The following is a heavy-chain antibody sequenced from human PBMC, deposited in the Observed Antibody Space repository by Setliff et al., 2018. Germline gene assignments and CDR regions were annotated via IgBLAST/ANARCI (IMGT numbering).Heavy chain of an antibody. Sequence: AASVKVSCKASGGTFSSYAISWVRQAPGQGLEWMGGIIPIFGTANYAQKFQGRVTITADESKSIAYLQMKSLKTEDTAVYYCTREASVDFWSGYPYYYYMDVWGKGTTVTVSS. CDR1: GGTFSSYA. CDR2: IIPIFGTA. V-gene: IGHV1-69*13. CDR3: TREASVDFWSGYPYYYYMDV. D-gene: IGHD3-3*01. J-gene: IGHJ6*03.